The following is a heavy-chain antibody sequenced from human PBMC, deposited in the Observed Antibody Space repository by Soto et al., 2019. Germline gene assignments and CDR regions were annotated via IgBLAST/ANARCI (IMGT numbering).Heavy chain of an antibody. CDR1: GGSFSGYY. J-gene: IGHJ4*02. CDR3: ARGLGAYYGDYFDC. CDR2: INHSGST. Sequence: SETLSLTCAVYGGSFSGYYWSWIRQPPGKGLEWIGEINHSGSTNYNPSLKSRVTISVDTSKNQFSLKLSSATAADTAVYYCARGLGAYYGDYFDCWGQGTLVT. D-gene: IGHD4-17*01. V-gene: IGHV4-34*01.